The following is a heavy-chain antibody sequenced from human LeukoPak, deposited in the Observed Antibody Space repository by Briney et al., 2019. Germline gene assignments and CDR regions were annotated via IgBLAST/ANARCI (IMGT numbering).Heavy chain of an antibody. J-gene: IGHJ4*02. V-gene: IGHV1-2*07. CDR2: INPNSGGT. CDR1: GYTFTVYY. D-gene: IGHD6-13*01. CDR3: ARVGGRGIAAAVGY. Sequence: SVKLSCNASGYTFTVYYMHWERQAPGPGLELMGWINPNSGGTNYAHTFQGRVTMTRDTYNSTAYMELDRLRSDYTAVYYCARVGGRGIAAAVGYWGQGTLVTVSS.